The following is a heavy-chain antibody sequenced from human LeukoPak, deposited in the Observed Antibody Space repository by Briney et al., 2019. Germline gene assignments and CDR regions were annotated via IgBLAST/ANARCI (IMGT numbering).Heavy chain of an antibody. V-gene: IGHV3-23*01. CDR2: ISGSGGST. D-gene: IGHD6-13*01. Sequence: GGSLRLSCAASGFTFSSYAMRWVRQAPGKGLEWVAAISGSGGSTYYADSVKGRFTISRDNSKNTLYLQMNSLRAEDTAVYYCARDESQQMYWGQGTLVTVSS. J-gene: IGHJ4*02. CDR3: ARDESQQMY. CDR1: GFTFSSYA.